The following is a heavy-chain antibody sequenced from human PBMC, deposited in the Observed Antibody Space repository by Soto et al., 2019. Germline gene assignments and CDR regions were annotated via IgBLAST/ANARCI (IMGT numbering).Heavy chain of an antibody. D-gene: IGHD2-15*01. CDR3: ASTRGRGRRPGRWNWFDP. V-gene: IGHV1-69*06. J-gene: IGHJ5*02. CDR1: GGTFSSYA. CDR2: IIPIFGTA. Sequence: SVKVSCKASGGTFSSYAISWVRQAPGQGLEWMGGIIPIFGTANYAQKFQGRVTITADKSTSTAYMELSSLRSEDTAVYYCASTRGRGRRPGRWNWFDPWGQGTLVTVSS.